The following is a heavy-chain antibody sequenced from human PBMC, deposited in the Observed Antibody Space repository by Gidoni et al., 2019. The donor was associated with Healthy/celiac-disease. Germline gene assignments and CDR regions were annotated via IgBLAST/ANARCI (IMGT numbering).Heavy chain of an antibody. Sequence: EVQLLESGGGLVQPGGSLRLSCAASGFTFSRYAMSWVRQAPGKGLEWVSAISGSGGSTYYADSVKGRFTISRDNSKNTLYLQMNSLRAEDTAVYYCAKDSPLGKQWLAEYFQHWGQGTLVTVSS. CDR1: GFTFSRYA. CDR3: AKDSPLGKQWLAEYFQH. V-gene: IGHV3-23*01. D-gene: IGHD6-19*01. CDR2: ISGSGGST. J-gene: IGHJ1*01.